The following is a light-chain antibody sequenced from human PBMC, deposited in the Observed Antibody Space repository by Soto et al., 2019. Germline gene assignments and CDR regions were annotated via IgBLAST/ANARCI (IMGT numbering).Light chain of an antibody. CDR2: SND. J-gene: IGLJ2*01. V-gene: IGLV1-44*01. CDR3: TTWDDSLNGPV. CDR1: RSNIGTNT. Sequence: QPVLTQPPSASVSPGQRVTISCSGSRSNIGTNTVNWYQHLPGTAPKLLIFSNDQRPSGVPDRFSGSKSGTSASLAISGLQSEDEADYCCTTWDDSLNGPVFGGGTKLTVL.